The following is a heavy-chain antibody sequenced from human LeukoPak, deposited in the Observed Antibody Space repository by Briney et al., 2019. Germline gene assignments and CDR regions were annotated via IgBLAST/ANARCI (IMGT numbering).Heavy chain of an antibody. Sequence: SETLSLTCTVSGGSISSYYWSWIRQPPGKGLEWIGYIYYSGSTNYNPSLKSRVTISVDTSKNQFSLKLSSVTAADTAVYYCARSRYFDWLYIFDYWGQGTLDTVSS. V-gene: IGHV4-59*01. J-gene: IGHJ4*02. CDR3: ARSRYFDWLYIFDY. CDR1: GGSISSYY. CDR2: IYYSGST. D-gene: IGHD3-9*01.